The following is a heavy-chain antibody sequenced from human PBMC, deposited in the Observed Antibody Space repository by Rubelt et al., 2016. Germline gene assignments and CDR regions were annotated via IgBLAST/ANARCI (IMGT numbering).Heavy chain of an antibody. V-gene: IGHV3-23*01. CDR3: ATVPYYDYGMDV. CDR2: ISGSGDRT. CDR1: GFTFSNYA. J-gene: IGHJ6*02. Sequence: VQLLESGGGLVQPGGSLRLSRAASGFTFSNYAMSWVRQAPGKGLEWVSGISGSGDRTFKADSVKGRFTISRDNSKNTLYLQLNSLRAEDTAVYYCATVPYYDYGMDVWGQGTTVTVSS.